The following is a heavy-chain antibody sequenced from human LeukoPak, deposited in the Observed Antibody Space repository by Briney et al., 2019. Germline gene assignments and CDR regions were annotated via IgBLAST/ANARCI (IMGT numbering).Heavy chain of an antibody. D-gene: IGHD4-17*01. V-gene: IGHV3-23*01. CDR1: GFTFGSYA. Sequence: GGSLRLSCAASGFTFGSYAMTWVRQAPGKGLEWVSGISGSGGSTYYADSVKGRFSISRDSSKNTLYLQMNSLRAEDTAVYYCAKGYGDYVFYYMDVWGKGTTVTVSS. CDR2: ISGSGGST. CDR3: AKGYGDYVFYYMDV. J-gene: IGHJ6*03.